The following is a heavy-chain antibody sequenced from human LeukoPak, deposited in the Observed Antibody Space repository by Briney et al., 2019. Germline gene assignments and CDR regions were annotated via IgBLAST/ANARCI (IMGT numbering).Heavy chain of an antibody. V-gene: IGHV4-39*01. CDR3: AAIYSGRYPTYYNYMDV. CDR2: IYYSAST. J-gene: IGHJ6*03. D-gene: IGHD1-26*01. Sequence: SETLSLTCSVSGGSISSSITSYWGWVRQPPGKGLEWIGHIYYSASTSYNPSLKSRVTMSVESSNNQCSLKLTSVTAADTAVYYCAAIYSGRYPTYYNYMDVWGKGTTVTVSS. CDR1: GGSISSSITSY.